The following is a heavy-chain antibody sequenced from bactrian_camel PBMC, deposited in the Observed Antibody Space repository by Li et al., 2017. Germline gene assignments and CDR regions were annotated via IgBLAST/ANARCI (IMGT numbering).Heavy chain of an antibody. Sequence: VQLVESGGGSVQKGGSLRLSCEVSPYTDSLNRLGWFRQAPGREREGVAAIDNDGTTSYAESVKGRFTITKDNAKNTLYLEMNSLKPEDTAMYYCAADVATTGPVSWCGLGGSQYQWWGQGTQVTVS. D-gene: IGHD5*01. J-gene: IGHJ4*01. CDR1: PYTDSLNR. CDR2: IDNDGTT. V-gene: IGHV3S53*01. CDR3: AADVATTGPVSWCGLGGSQYQW.